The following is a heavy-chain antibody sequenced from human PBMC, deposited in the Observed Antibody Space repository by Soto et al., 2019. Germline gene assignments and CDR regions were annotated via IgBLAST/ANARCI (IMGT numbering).Heavy chain of an antibody. D-gene: IGHD3-22*01. J-gene: IGHJ5*02. CDR2: IFYSGGT. V-gene: IGHV4-39*01. CDR3: ARQASGYYYGWFDP. Sequence: QLLLQESGPGLVKPSETLSLTCTVSGGSILDSTYYWAWIRQSPGKGLEWIGTIFYSGGTFYTPSLKSRVTMSVDTSNNQFSLKLSSVTAADTAVYYCARQASGYYYGWFDPWGQGTLVTVSP. CDR1: GGSILDSTYY.